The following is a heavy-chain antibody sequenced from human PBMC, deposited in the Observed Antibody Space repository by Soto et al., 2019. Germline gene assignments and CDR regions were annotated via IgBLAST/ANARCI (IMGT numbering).Heavy chain of an antibody. CDR1: GFNFIDAW. J-gene: IGHJ5*02. D-gene: IGHD3-3*01. Sequence: GGSLRLFCATSGFNFIDAWMGWVRKAPGKGLEWVGRIKSRGGGGTTDYAAPVKGRFTISRDDSKRTVYLQMNSLDIEDTAVYYCSWSDYYFFHSWGQGTLVTVSS. CDR2: IKSRGGGGTT. CDR3: SWSDYYFFHS. V-gene: IGHV3-15*01.